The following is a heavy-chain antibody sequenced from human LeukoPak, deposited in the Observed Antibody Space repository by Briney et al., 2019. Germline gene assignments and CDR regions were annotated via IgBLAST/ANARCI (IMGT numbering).Heavy chain of an antibody. CDR2: ITFTSSTI. Sequence: GGSLRLSCAASGFTFSSYSMTWVRHAPGKGLEWVSYITFTSSTIHYADSVKGRFTISRDNAKSSLYLQMNSLRAEDAAVYYCAKAPVTTCSGAYCYPFDYWGQGTLVTVSS. CDR1: GFTFSSYS. CDR3: AKAPVTTCSGAYCYPFDY. D-gene: IGHD2-15*01. J-gene: IGHJ4*02. V-gene: IGHV3-48*01.